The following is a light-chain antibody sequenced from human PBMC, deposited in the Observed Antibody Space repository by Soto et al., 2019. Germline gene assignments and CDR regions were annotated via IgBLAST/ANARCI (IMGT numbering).Light chain of an antibody. J-gene: IGKJ1*01. CDR2: GAS. V-gene: IGKV3-20*01. Sequence: EIVLTQSPGTLSLSPGERATLSCRTSQSVGSDFLAWYQRRPGQPPRILIFGASGRATGIPDRFSGSGSGTDFTLTISRLEPEDFAVYYCQQYGSLSWAFGQGTKVDIK. CDR1: QSVGSDF. CDR3: QQYGSLSWA.